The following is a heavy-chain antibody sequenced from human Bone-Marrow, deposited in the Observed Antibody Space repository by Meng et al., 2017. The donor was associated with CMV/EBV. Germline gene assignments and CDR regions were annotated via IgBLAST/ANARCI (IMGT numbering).Heavy chain of an antibody. Sequence: ASVKVSCKASGYTVTSYYMHWVRQAPGQGLEWMGVINPSGGGTNYAQKFQGRVTMTSDTSTSTVYMELSSLGSEDTAMYYCAREDLVDGSGNYFDYWGQGTLVTVSS. J-gene: IGHJ4*02. V-gene: IGHV1-46*01. CDR1: GYTVTSYY. CDR2: INPSGGGT. D-gene: IGHD3-10*01. CDR3: AREDLVDGSGNYFDY.